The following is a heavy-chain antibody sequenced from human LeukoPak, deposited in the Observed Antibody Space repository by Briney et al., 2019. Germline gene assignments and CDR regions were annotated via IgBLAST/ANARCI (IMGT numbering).Heavy chain of an antibody. D-gene: IGHD5-18*01. CDR1: GGSISSYY. CDR3: ARVGKTAMVKGGYYFDY. V-gene: IGHV4-4*07. Sequence: PPETLSLTCTVSGGSISSYYWSWIRQLAGKGLEWIGRTYTSGSTNYNPSLKSRVTMSVDTSKNQFSLKLSSVTAADTAVYYCARVGKTAMVKGGYYFDYWGQGTLVTVSS. J-gene: IGHJ4*02. CDR2: TYTSGST.